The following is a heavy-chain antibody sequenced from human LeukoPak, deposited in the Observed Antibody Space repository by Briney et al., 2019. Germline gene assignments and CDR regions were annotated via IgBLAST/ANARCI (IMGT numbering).Heavy chain of an antibody. Sequence: SETLSLTCAVYGGSFSGYYWSWIRQPPGKGLEWIGEINHRGSTNYNPSLKSRGTISVDTSKTNFPLKLSSETAPEPVVYNCARRNGDTVIYHLTYGKANAFNIGGQGQWSPSLQ. J-gene: IGHJ3*02. CDR1: GGSFSGYY. CDR3: ARRNGDTVIYHLTYGKANAFNI. CDR2: INHRGST. D-gene: IGHD3-3*02. V-gene: IGHV4-34*01.